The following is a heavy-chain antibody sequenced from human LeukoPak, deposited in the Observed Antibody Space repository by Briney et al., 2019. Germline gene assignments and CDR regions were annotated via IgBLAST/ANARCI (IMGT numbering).Heavy chain of an antibody. CDR2: TYYRSKWYN. CDR3: ARDHRFNWNDAPDDAFDI. J-gene: IGHJ3*02. V-gene: IGHV6-1*01. CDR1: GDSVSSNGAA. D-gene: IGHD1-1*01. Sequence: SQTLSLTCGISGDSVSSNGAAWNWIRQSPSRGLEWLGRTYYRSKWYNDYAVSVKSRITINPDTSKNQLSLQLNSVTPEDTAVYYCARDHRFNWNDAPDDAFDIWGQGTMVTVSS.